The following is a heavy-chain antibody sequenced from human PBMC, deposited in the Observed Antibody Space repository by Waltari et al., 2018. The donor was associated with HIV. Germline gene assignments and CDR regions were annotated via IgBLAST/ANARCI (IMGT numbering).Heavy chain of an antibody. Sequence: QVQLQQWGAGLLKPSETLSLTCAVSGGSFSGYYWSWIRQPPGKGLEWIGEINHSGSTNYNPSLKRRVTISVDTSKNQFSLKLSSVTAADTAVYYCARGGDIVVVPAVRRWFDPWGQGTLVTVSS. CDR3: ARGGDIVVVPAVRRWFDP. J-gene: IGHJ5*02. D-gene: IGHD2-2*01. CDR2: INHSGST. V-gene: IGHV4-34*01. CDR1: GGSFSGYY.